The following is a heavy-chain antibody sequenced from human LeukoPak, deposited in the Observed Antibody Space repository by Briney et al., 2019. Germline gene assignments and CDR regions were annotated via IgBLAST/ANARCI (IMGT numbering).Heavy chain of an antibody. J-gene: IGHJ4*01. CDR2: IHTSGST. D-gene: IGHD5-12*01. CDR1: GGSISSYY. V-gene: IGHV4-4*07. Sequence: SETLSLTCTVFGGSISSYYWSWIRQPAGKGLELIGRIHTSGSTNYNPSLKSRATMSVDTSKNQLSLNLSSVTAADTAVYYCARGWINLDYWGHGTLVTVSS. CDR3: ARGWINLDY.